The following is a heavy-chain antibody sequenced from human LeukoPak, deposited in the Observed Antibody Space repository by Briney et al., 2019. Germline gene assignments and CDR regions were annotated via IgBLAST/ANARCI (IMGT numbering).Heavy chain of an antibody. J-gene: IGHJ6*02. Sequence: ASVKVSCKASGYTFTNYAMHWVRQAPGQRLEWMGWINAGNGNTKYSQKFQGRVTITRDTSASTAYMELSSLSSEDTAVYYCARDWLPITGGYDMDVWGQGTTVTVSS. CDR1: GYTFTNYA. CDR2: INAGNGNT. CDR3: ARDWLPITGGYDMDV. V-gene: IGHV1-3*01. D-gene: IGHD3-3*01.